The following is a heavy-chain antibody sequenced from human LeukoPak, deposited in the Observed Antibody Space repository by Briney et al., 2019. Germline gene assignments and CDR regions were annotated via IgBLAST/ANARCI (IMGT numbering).Heavy chain of an antibody. D-gene: IGHD3-22*01. V-gene: IGHV4-39*01. CDR2: IYYSGST. J-gene: IGHJ4*02. CDR1: GGSISSSSYY. CDR3: VNYYDSSDYQQPNHFDY. Sequence: SETLSLTCTVSGGSISSSSYYWGWIRQPPGKGLDWIGSIYYSGSTYYNPSPKSRFTISVDTSKNQFSLKLSSVTAADTAVYYCVNYYDSSDYQQPNHFDYWGQGTLVTVSS.